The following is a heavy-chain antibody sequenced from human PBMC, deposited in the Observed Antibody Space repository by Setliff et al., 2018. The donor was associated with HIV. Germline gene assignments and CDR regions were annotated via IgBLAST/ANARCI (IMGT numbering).Heavy chain of an antibody. V-gene: IGHV1-18*01. CDR3: AGGWSENTVMVQVEYFRH. CDR2: ISAYNGNT. Sequence: GASVKVSCKASGYTFTSYGISWVRQASGQGLEWMGWISAYNGNTDYAQELQGRITLTTDTSTSTAYMELRSLRSEDTAVYYCAGGWSENTVMVQVEYFRHWGQGTLVTVSS. CDR1: GYTFTSYG. D-gene: IGHD5-18*01. J-gene: IGHJ1*01.